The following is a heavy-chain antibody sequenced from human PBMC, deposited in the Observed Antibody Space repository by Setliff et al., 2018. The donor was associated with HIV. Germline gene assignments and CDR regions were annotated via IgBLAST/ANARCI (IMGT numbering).Heavy chain of an antibody. CDR3: AREEYSSSWSFDY. V-gene: IGHV1-69*10. CDR2: IIPILGIA. CDR1: GGTFSSYA. J-gene: IGHJ4*02. D-gene: IGHD6-13*01. Sequence: SVKVSCKASGGTFSSYAISWVRQAPGQGLEWMGGIIPILGIANYAHKFQGRVTITADESTTTAYMELSSLRSEDTAVYYCAREEYSSSWSFDYWGQGTLVTVSS.